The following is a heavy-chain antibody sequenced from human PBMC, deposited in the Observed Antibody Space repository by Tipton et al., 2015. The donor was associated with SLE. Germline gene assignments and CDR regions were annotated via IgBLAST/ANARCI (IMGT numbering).Heavy chain of an antibody. CDR2: IGTVGDT. CDR1: GFTFSRYD. J-gene: IGHJ4*02. V-gene: IGHV3-13*01. D-gene: IGHD3-22*01. CDR3: ARGRYYNSSGLYGGLDF. Sequence: SLRLSCAASGFTFSRYDMHWVRQPTGKGLEWVSGIGTVGDTYYPVSVKGRFTISRENAKNSLYLQMNSLRAGETAVYYCARGRYYNSSGLYGGLDFWGQGTLVTVSS.